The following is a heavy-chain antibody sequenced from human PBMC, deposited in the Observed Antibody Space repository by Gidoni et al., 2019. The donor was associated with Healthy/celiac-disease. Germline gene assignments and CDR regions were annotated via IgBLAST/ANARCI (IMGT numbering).Heavy chain of an antibody. D-gene: IGHD6-19*01. J-gene: IGHJ4*02. CDR3: ASFEFSVAGHLGGDY. CDR2: ISSSSSYI. Sequence: EVQLVESGGGLVKPGGSLRLSCAASGFPFRSYSMNWVRQAPGKGLEWVSSISSSSSYIYYADSVKGRFTISRDNAKNSLYLQMNSLRAEDTAVYYCASFEFSVAGHLGGDYWGQGTLVTVSS. V-gene: IGHV3-21*01. CDR1: GFPFRSYS.